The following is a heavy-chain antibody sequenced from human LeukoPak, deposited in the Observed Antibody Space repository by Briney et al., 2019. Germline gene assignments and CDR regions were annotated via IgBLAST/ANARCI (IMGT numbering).Heavy chain of an antibody. V-gene: IGHV4-59*08. Sequence: GSLRLSCAASGFTFSDYYMSWIRQSPGKGLEWIGYIYYSGSTNYNPSLKSRVTISVDTSKKQFSLKLSSVTAADTAVYYCARHPDSSGYSWFDPWGQGTLVTVSS. CDR2: IYYSGST. CDR3: ARHPDSSGYSWFDP. D-gene: IGHD3-22*01. CDR1: GFTFSDYY. J-gene: IGHJ5*02.